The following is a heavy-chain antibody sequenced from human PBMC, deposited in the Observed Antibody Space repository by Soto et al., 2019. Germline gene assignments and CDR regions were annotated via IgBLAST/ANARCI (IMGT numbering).Heavy chain of an antibody. J-gene: IGHJ6*02. CDR2: IKSKTDGGTT. D-gene: IGHD6-13*01. Sequence: GGSLRLSCAASGFTFSNAWMNWVRQAPGKGLEWVGRIKSKTDGGTTDYAAPVKGRFTISRDDSKNTLYLQMNSLKTEDTAVYYCTTDRVAAAGLYYYYGMDVWGQGTTVTVSS. V-gene: IGHV3-15*07. CDR3: TTDRVAAAGLYYYYGMDV. CDR1: GFTFSNAW.